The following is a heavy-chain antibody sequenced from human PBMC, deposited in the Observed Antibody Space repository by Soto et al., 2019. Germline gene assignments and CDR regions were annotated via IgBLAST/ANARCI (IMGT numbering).Heavy chain of an antibody. J-gene: IGHJ5*02. CDR1: GGTFSSYA. V-gene: IGHV1-8*02. CDR3: ARMETFGSLNWFDP. Sequence: ASVKVSCKASGGTFSSYAINWVRQAPGQGLEWMGWMNPGSGDTGYAQEFQGRVTMTRDISIATAYMELSSLRSDDTAIYYCARMETFGSLNWFDPWGQGTLVTVSS. CDR2: MNPGSGDT. D-gene: IGHD3-16*01.